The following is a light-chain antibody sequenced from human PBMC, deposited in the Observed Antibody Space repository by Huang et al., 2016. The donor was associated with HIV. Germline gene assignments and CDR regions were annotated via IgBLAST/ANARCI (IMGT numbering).Light chain of an antibody. Sequence: ETVMTQSPVTLSVSPGDRASLSCRSSQIVSSHLAWYQQKPGQAPRLLIYAASTRATGVQARFSGSGAGTEVTLTINTLQSEDSAVYYCQQYNDFRSTFGPGTRVEIK. J-gene: IGKJ3*01. V-gene: IGKV3-15*01. CDR2: AAS. CDR3: QQYNDFRST. CDR1: QIVSSH.